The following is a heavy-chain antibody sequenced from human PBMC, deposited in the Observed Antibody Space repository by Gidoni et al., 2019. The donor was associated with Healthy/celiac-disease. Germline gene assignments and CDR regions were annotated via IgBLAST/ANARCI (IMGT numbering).Heavy chain of an antibody. V-gene: IGHV3-33*01. CDR1: GFTFSSYG. Sequence: QVQLVESGGGVVQPGRSLRLSCAASGFTFSSYGMHWVRQAPGKGLEWVAVIWYDGSNKYYADSVKGRFTISRDNSKNTLYLQMNSLRAEDTAVYYCARDPAPLLRGYYYMDVWGKGTTVTVSS. D-gene: IGHD4-17*01. CDR3: ARDPAPLLRGYYYMDV. J-gene: IGHJ6*03. CDR2: IWYDGSNK.